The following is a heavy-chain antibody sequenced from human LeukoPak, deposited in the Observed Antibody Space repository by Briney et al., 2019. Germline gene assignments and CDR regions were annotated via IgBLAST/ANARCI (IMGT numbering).Heavy chain of an antibody. CDR2: ISGSGTST. V-gene: IGHV3-23*01. Sequence: PGGSLRLSCAASGFTFSSYGMSWVRQAPGKGLEWVSGISGSGTSTSYADSVKGRFTISRDNPKNMMYLQMDSLRAEDTAVYYCAKGLRYFDSWWGQGTLVTVPS. CDR1: GFTFSSYG. CDR3: AKGLRYFDSW. J-gene: IGHJ4*02. D-gene: IGHD3-9*01.